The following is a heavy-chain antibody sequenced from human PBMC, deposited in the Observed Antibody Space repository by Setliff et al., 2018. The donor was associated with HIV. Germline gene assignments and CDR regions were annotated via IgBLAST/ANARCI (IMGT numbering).Heavy chain of an antibody. CDR3: ARDEPKYTEAAPGY. CDR2: ISPYNGNT. D-gene: IGHD6-6*01. Sequence: GASVKVSCKASGYTFSNYGISWVRQAPGQGLEWMGWISPYNGNTNYVQKLQGRVTMTTDTSTSTAYMGMRSLRSDDTAVYYCARDEPKYTEAAPGYWGQGTLVTVSS. V-gene: IGHV1-18*01. CDR1: GYTFSNYG. J-gene: IGHJ4*02.